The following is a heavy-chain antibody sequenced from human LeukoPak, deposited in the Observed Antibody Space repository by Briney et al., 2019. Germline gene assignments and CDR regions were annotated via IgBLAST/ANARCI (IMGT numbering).Heavy chain of an antibody. CDR3: ARDTFQPGLIDS. CDR2: ISSSGSTI. Sequence: GGSLRLSCAASGFTFSSYEMNWVRQAPGKGLEWVSYISSSGSTIYYADSVKGRFTISRDNAKNSLYLQMNSLRAEDTAVYYCARDTFQPGLIDSWGQGTLVTVSS. V-gene: IGHV3-48*03. D-gene: IGHD2-2*01. CDR1: GFTFSSYE. J-gene: IGHJ4*02.